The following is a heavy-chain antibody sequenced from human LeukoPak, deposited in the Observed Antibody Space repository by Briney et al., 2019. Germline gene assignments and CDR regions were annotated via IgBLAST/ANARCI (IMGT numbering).Heavy chain of an antibody. CDR1: GFTFSGYA. CDR2: ISYDGSNK. D-gene: IGHD1-26*01. Sequence: PGGSLRLSCAASGFTFSGYAMHWVRQAPGKGLEWVAVISYDGSNKYYADSVKGRFTISRDNSKNTLYLQMNSLRAEDTAVYYCARDIGKEFDPWGQGTLVTVSS. V-gene: IGHV3-30*01. CDR3: ARDIGKEFDP. J-gene: IGHJ5*02.